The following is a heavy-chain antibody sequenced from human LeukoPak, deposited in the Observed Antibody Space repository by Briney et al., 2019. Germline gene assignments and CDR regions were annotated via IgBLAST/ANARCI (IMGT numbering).Heavy chain of an antibody. CDR1: GSSITAFY. D-gene: IGHD3-3*01. V-gene: IGHV4-59*12. CDR2: FQYGGNS. CDR3: ARSPVGPAYYDFWSGYSSYYFDY. Sequence: PSETLSLTCNVSGSSITAFYWSWIRQSPGKGLEWIGSFQYGGNSKYNPSLKSRVTISVDRSKNQSSLKLSSVTAADTAVYYCARSPVGPAYYDFWSGYSSYYFDYWGQGTLVTVSS. J-gene: IGHJ4*02.